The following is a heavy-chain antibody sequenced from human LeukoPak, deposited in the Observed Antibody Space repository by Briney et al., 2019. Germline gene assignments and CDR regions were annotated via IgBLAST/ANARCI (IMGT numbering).Heavy chain of an antibody. CDR2: FDPEDGET. V-gene: IGHV1-24*01. CDR1: GYTLTELS. D-gene: IGHD3-22*01. CDR3: ATDRYYYDSSGYYYLDY. Sequence: GASVKVSCKVSGYTLTELSMHWVRQAPGKGLEWMGGFDPEDGETIYAQKFQGRVTMTEDTSTDTAYMELSSLRSEDTAVYYCATDRYYYDSSGYYYLDYWGQGTLVTVSS. J-gene: IGHJ4*02.